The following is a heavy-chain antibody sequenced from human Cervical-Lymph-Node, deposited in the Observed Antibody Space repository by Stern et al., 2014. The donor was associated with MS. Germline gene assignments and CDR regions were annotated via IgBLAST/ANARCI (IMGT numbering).Heavy chain of an antibody. CDR1: GFTFSSYT. V-gene: IGHV3-30-3*01. J-gene: IGHJ4*02. CDR2: ISYDGNSK. Sequence: MQLVESGGGVVQPGRSLRLSCAASGFTFSSYTMHWVRQAPGKGLEWVAVISYDGNSKFYADSVNGRFTISRDNSKNTLFLQMNSLRTEDTAVYYCARDGRSVWGQGTLVTVSS. CDR3: ARDGRSV.